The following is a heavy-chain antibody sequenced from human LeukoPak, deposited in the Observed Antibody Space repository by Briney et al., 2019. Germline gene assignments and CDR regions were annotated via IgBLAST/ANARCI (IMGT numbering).Heavy chain of an antibody. J-gene: IGHJ4*02. CDR2: ISGSGGST. D-gene: IGHD1-14*01. CDR1: RFTFSSYA. Sequence: GGSLRLSCAASRFTFSSYAMSWVRQAPGKGLEWVSAISGSGGSTYYADSVKGRFTISRDNPKNTLYLQMNSLRAEDTAVYYCAKVGNRYFDYWGQGTLVTVSS. CDR3: AKVGNRYFDY. V-gene: IGHV3-23*01.